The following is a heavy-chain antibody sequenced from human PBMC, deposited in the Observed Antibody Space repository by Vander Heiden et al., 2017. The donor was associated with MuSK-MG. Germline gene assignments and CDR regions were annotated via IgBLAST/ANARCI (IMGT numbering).Heavy chain of an antibody. D-gene: IGHD1-26*01. J-gene: IGHJ4*02. CDR2: ISSSGHTT. CDR1: GFTFSSYV. Sequence: EVQLLESGGGLVQPGGSLRLSCVASGFTFSSYVMPWVRQAQGKGLECVSAISSSGHTTYYTDSVKGRFTISRDNSKNTLFLQMNSLRAEDTAVYYCAKDLKYSGSPRHFDYWGQGTLVTVSS. CDR3: AKDLKYSGSPRHFDY. V-gene: IGHV3-23*01.